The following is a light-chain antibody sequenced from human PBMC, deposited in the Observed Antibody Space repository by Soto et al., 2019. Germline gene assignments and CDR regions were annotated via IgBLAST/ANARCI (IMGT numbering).Light chain of an antibody. CDR2: EVS. V-gene: IGLV2-14*01. J-gene: IGLJ3*02. CDR1: SSDVGGYNY. CDR3: SSYTVSSTWV. Sequence: QSALTQPASVSGSPGQSITISCTGTSSDVGGYNYVSWYQQHPGNAPKLMIYEVSNRPSGVSDRFSGSKSGNMASLTISGLQAEDEADYYCSSYTVSSTWVFGGGTKLTVL.